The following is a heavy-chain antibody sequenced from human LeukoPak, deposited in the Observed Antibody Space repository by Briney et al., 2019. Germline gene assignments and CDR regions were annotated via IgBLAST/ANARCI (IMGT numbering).Heavy chain of an antibody. D-gene: IGHD3-22*01. CDR1: GGSFSGYY. CDR2: INHSGST. V-gene: IGHV4-34*01. J-gene: IGHJ6*03. Sequence: SETLSLTCAVYGGSFSGYYWSWIRQPPGKGLEWIGEINHSGSTNYNPSLKSRVTISVDTSKNQFSLKLSSVTAADTAVYHCARGYDSSGYLYYYYYMDVWGKGTTVTVSS. CDR3: ARGYDSSGYLYYYYYMDV.